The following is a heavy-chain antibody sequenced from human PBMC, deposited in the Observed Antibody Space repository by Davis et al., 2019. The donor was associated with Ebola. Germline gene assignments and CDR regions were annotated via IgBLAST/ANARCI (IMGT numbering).Heavy chain of an antibody. J-gene: IGHJ6*02. CDR1: GFTFSSYS. V-gene: IGHV3-21*01. Sequence: GESLKISCAASGFTFSSYSMNWVRQAPGKGLEWVSSISSSSSYIYYADSVKGRFTISRDNAKNSLYLQMNSLRAEDTAVYYCARDITAMVRTDGMDVWGQGTTVTVSS. CDR3: ARDITAMVRTDGMDV. D-gene: IGHD5-18*01. CDR2: ISSSSSYI.